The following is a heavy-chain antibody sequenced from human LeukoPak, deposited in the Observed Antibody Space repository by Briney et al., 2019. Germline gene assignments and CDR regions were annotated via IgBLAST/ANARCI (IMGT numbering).Heavy chain of an antibody. J-gene: IGHJ4*02. Sequence: GGSLRLSCAASGFTFSSYSMNWVRQAPGKGLEWVSSISSSSSYIYYADSVKGRFTISRDNAKNSLYLQMNSLRAEDRAVYYCARDRYSGYGAFDYWGQGTLVTVSS. CDR3: ARDRYSGYGAFDY. CDR1: GFTFSSYS. V-gene: IGHV3-21*01. D-gene: IGHD5-12*01. CDR2: ISSSSSYI.